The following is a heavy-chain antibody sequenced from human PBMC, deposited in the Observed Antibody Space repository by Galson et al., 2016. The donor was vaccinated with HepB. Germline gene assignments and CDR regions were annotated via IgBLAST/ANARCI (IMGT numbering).Heavy chain of an antibody. CDR2: IYNSGST. Sequence: TLSLTCTVSGGSISSGGYYWSWLRQHPGKGLEYIGYIYNSGSTYYNPSLKSRVSMSIDTSKNQFSLNLSSVTAADTAVYYCARVGNGWFWDYWGQGTLVTVSS. J-gene: IGHJ4*02. CDR3: ARVGNGWFWDY. D-gene: IGHD1-1*01. V-gene: IGHV4-31*03. CDR1: GGSISSGGYY.